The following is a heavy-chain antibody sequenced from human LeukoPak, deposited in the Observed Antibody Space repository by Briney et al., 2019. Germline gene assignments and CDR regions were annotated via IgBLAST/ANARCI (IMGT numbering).Heavy chain of an antibody. D-gene: IGHD1-1*01. CDR1: GFTFNKYA. CDR2: VSGSGGAT. Sequence: PGGSLRLSCAASGFTFNKYAMSWVRQALGMGLEWLSYVSGSGGATYYADSVKGRFTISRDNSKNTVYLQMGSLRAEDTAVYYCAKNRGGTYKYYMDVWGNGTTVTVSS. CDR3: AKNRGGTYKYYMDV. J-gene: IGHJ6*03. V-gene: IGHV3-23*01.